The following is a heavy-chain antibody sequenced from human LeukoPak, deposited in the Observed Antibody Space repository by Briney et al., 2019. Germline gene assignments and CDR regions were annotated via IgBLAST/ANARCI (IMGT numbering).Heavy chain of an antibody. CDR1: GYTFASYD. D-gene: IGHD3-16*01. CDR2: MNPNSGNT. Sequence: GASVKVSCKASGYTFASYDVNWVRQATGQGLEWMGWMNPNSGNTGYAQKLQGRVTMTTDTSTSTAYMELRSLRSDDTAVYYCARDRGRGSFHYWGQGTLVTVSS. CDR3: ARDRGRGSFHY. J-gene: IGHJ4*02. V-gene: IGHV1-8*01.